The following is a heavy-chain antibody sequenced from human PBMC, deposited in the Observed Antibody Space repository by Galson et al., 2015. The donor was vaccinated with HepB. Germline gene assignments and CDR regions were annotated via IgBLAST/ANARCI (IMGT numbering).Heavy chain of an antibody. CDR2: IGGSDGTT. J-gene: IGHJ4*02. CDR1: GFPFSSYT. D-gene: IGHD6-13*01. V-gene: IGHV3-23*01. Sequence: LILSCAASGFPFSSYTMTWVRQALGKGLEWVSAIGGSDGTTYYADSVKGRFTISRDNSKNTLYLQMNSLRAEDTAVYYCAKRALPADGSPFDFWGQGTLVTVSS. CDR3: AKRALPADGSPFDF.